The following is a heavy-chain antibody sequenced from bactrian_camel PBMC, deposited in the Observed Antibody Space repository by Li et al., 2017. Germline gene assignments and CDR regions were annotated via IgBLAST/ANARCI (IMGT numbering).Heavy chain of an antibody. CDR3: ARRTYSDYDAMLDY. V-gene: IGHV3-2*01. J-gene: IGHJ4*01. CDR1: GFTISGNL. D-gene: IGHD4*01. Sequence: QVQLVESGGGLVQPGGSLRLSCAASGFTISGNLMSWVRQAPGNGLEWVSSVSDGGSNTYYADSVKGRFTISRDNARNTVYLQMNSLKTEDTAVYYCARRTYSDYDAMLDYWGRGPRSPSP. CDR2: VSDGGSNT.